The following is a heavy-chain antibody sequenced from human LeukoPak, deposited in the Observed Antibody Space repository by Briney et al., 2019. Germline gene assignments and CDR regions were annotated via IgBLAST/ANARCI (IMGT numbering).Heavy chain of an antibody. Sequence: ASVKVSCKASGYTFTGHYMHWVRQAPGQGLEWMGWINPNSGGTKYAQKFQGRVTMTRDTSISTVYMELSRLRSDDTAVYYCARGGTMATTLGYLDYWGQGTLVTVSS. D-gene: IGHD5-24*01. CDR2: INPNSGGT. CDR1: GYTFTGHY. CDR3: ARGGTMATTLGYLDY. J-gene: IGHJ4*02. V-gene: IGHV1-2*02.